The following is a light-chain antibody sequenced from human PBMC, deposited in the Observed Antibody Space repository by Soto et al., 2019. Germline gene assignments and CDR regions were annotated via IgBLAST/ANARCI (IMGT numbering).Light chain of an antibody. CDR2: DVS. CDR1: SSDVGGYNY. Sequence: QSALTQPASVSGSPGQSITISCTGTSSDVGGYNYVSWYQQHPGKAPKLMIYDVSTRPSGVSNRFSASRAGNTASLTISGLQAEDEADYYCSSYTSNTSLVFGTGTKVTVL. J-gene: IGLJ1*01. V-gene: IGLV2-14*01. CDR3: SSYTSNTSLV.